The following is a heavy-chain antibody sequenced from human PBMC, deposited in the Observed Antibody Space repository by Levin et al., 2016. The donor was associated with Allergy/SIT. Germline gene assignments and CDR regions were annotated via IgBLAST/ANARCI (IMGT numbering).Heavy chain of an antibody. CDR2: INHSGST. Sequence: SETLSLTCTVSGGSISSSNYYWSWIRQPPGKGLEWIGEINHSGSTNYNPSLKSRVTISVDTSKNQFSLKLSSVTAADTAVYYCARRAAMVYAIRAATWYYFDYWGQGTLVTVSS. D-gene: IGHD2-8*01. J-gene: IGHJ4*02. V-gene: IGHV4-39*07. CDR3: ARRAAMVYAIRAATWYYFDY. CDR1: GGSISSSNYY.